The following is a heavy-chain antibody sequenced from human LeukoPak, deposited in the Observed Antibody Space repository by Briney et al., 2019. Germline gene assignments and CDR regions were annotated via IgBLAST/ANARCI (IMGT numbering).Heavy chain of an antibody. Sequence: GGSLRLSCAASGFTFSSYWMRWVRQAPGKGLVWVSRINGDGSSTSYADSVKGRFTISRDNAKNTLYLQMNSLRAKDTAVYYCARGVGYCSSTSCYWWFDPWGQGTLVTVFS. CDR1: GFTFSSYW. V-gene: IGHV3-74*01. J-gene: IGHJ5*02. CDR3: ARGVGYCSSTSCYWWFDP. D-gene: IGHD2-2*01. CDR2: INGDGSST.